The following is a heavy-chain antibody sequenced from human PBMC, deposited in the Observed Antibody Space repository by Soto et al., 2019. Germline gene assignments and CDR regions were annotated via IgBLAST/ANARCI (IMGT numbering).Heavy chain of an antibody. D-gene: IGHD4-17*01. CDR2: IIPIFGTA. CDR1: GGTFSSYA. J-gene: IGHJ4*02. V-gene: IGHV1-69*06. Sequence: QVQLVQSGAEVKKPGSSVKVSCKASGGTFSSYAISWVRQAPGQGLEWMGGIIPIFGTANYAQKFQGRVTMTEDTSTDTAYMELSSLRSEDTAVYYCATGPYGGNFDTDYWGQGTLVTVSS. CDR3: ATGPYGGNFDTDY.